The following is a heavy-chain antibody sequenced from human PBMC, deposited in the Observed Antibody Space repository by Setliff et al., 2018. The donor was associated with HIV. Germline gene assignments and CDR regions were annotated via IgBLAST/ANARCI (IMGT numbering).Heavy chain of an antibody. CDR1: GGSISSSSYY. V-gene: IGHV4-39*01. J-gene: IGHJ3*01. D-gene: IGHD4-17*01. Sequence: PSETLSLTCTVSGGSISSSSYYWGWIRQPPGKGLEWIGSIYYSGSTYYNPSLKSRVTISVDTSKNQFSLNVNSVTAADTAVYYCASYGGGSENDAFRVWGQVTRGTVS. CDR3: ASYGGGSENDAFRV. CDR2: IYYSGST.